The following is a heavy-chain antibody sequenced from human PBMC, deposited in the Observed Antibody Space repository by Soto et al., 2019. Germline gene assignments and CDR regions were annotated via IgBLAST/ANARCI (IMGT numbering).Heavy chain of an antibody. Sequence: QVQLVQSGAEVKKPGSSVKVSCKTSGVSFNNNGIGWVRQAPGHGLEWMGGVSPPFRTSNYARKFQGRISSTADASTGTVNMELSSLKSEDTAQYYCARVLYYGSGSYSPYGMDVWGQGTTVTVSS. V-gene: IGHV1-69*01. CDR1: GVSFNNNG. D-gene: IGHD3-10*01. CDR3: ARVLYYGSGSYSPYGMDV. CDR2: VSPPFRTS. J-gene: IGHJ6*02.